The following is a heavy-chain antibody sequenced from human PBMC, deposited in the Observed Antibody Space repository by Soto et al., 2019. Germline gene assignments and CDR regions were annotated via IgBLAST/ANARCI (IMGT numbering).Heavy chain of an antibody. CDR2: INPNSGGT. J-gene: IGHJ5*02. D-gene: IGHD3-3*01. Sequence: VASVKVSCKASGYTFTGYYMHWVRQAPGQGLEWMGWINPNSGGTNYAQKFQGWVTMTRDTSISTAYMELSRLRSDDTAVYYCAREYRKYYDFWSGYYTGQWFDPWGQGTLVTVSS. CDR1: GYTFTGYY. CDR3: AREYRKYYDFWSGYYTGQWFDP. V-gene: IGHV1-2*04.